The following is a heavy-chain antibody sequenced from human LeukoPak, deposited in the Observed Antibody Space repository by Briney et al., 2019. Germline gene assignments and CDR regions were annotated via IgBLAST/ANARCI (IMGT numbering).Heavy chain of an antibody. CDR1: GFTVSSNY. D-gene: IGHD3-22*01. CDR2: SYSGGST. Sequence: PGGSLRLSCAASGFTVSSNYMSWVRQAPGKGLEWASDSYSGGSTYYADSVKARFTISRDNSKNTLYLQMNSLRAENTAVYSCARDGRYYDSSGSFDYWGQGTLVTVSS. CDR3: ARDGRYYDSSGSFDY. J-gene: IGHJ4*02. V-gene: IGHV3-53*01.